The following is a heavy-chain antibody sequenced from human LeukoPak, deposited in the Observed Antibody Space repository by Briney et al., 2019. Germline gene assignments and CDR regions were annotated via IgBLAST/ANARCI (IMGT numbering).Heavy chain of an antibody. V-gene: IGHV4-38-2*02. D-gene: IGHD5-18*01. J-gene: IGHJ4*02. CDR3: ARVRYSYGEAFDS. Sequence: SETLSLTCIVSAYSISSGYYWGWIRQPPGKGLEWIGNLYYTGTTYYNASLKSRVTISIDTSKNQFSMRLSSVTAADTAVYYCARVRYSYGEAFDSWGQGTLVTVSS. CDR2: LYYTGTT. CDR1: AYSISSGYY.